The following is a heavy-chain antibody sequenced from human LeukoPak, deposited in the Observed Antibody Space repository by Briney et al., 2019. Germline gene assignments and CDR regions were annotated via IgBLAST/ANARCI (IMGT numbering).Heavy chain of an antibody. Sequence: AGGSLRLSCALSGFTFSSFWMSWVRQAPGRGLEWVANIHPEGNEKYHVESVKGRFTISRDNTKNLLFLQMNGLRVEDTAVYYCARGDDFSGDHWGQGTLVTVYS. V-gene: IGHV3-7*04. CDR3: ARGDDFSGDH. CDR2: IHPEGNEK. CDR1: GFTFSSFW. D-gene: IGHD1-1*01. J-gene: IGHJ4*02.